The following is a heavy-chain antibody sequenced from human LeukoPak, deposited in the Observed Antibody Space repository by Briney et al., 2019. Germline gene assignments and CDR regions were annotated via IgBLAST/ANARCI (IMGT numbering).Heavy chain of an antibody. CDR1: GFTFDDYA. CDR2: ISWNSGSI. Sequence: GGSLRLSCAASGFTFDDYAMHWVRQAPGKGLEWVSGISWNSGSIGYADSVKGRFTISRDNAKNSLYLQMNSLRAEDTALYYCAKDIGTDQGAFDIWGQGTMVTVSS. V-gene: IGHV3-9*01. J-gene: IGHJ3*02. CDR3: AKDIGTDQGAFDI.